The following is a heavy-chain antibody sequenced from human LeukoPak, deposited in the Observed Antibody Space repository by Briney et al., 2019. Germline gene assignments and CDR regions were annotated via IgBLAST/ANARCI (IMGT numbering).Heavy chain of an antibody. CDR3: AKAAGGSSGWYYFDY. CDR2: INPSGGST. J-gene: IGHJ4*02. CDR1: GYTFTSYY. Sequence: GASVKVSCKASGYTFTSYYMHWVRQAPGQGLEWMGIINPSGGSTSYAQKFQGRVTMTRDMSTSTVYMELSSLRSEDTAVYYCAKAAGGSSGWYYFDYWGQGTLVTVSS. D-gene: IGHD6-19*01. V-gene: IGHV1-46*01.